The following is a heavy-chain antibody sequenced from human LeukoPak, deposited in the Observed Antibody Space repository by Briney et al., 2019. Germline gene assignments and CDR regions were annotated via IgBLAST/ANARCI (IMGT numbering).Heavy chain of an antibody. CDR1: GFTFSSYW. V-gene: IGHV3-7*01. J-gene: IGHJ4*02. CDR3: VREREEWEQQQIFDY. CDR2: IKEDGSVK. Sequence: GGSLRLSCAASGFTFSSYWMSWVRQAPGKGLEWVAGIKEDGSVKYYVDSVKGRFTISRDNAENSLSLQMKSLRVEDTAVFYCVREREEWEQQQIFDYWGQGTLVTVSS. D-gene: IGHD1-26*01.